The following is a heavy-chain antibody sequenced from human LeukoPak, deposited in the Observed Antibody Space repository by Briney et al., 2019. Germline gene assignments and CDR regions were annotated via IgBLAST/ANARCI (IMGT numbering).Heavy chain of an antibody. CDR1: GGSISSGDYY. J-gene: IGHJ4*02. D-gene: IGHD3-22*01. V-gene: IGHV4-61*02. Sequence: SETLSLTCTVSGGSISSGDYYWSWIRQSAGKGLEWIGRVYTSGNTMYNPSLESRVTISIDTSNNQFSLKLSSATAADTAVYYCARGSDSSGYYYWGQGTLVTVSS. CDR3: ARGSDSSGYYY. CDR2: VYTSGNT.